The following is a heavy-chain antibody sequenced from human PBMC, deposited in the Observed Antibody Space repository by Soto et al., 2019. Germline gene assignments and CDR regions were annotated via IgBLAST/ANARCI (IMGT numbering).Heavy chain of an antibody. Sequence: PGGSLRLSCAASGFTFSSYAMSWVRQAPGKGLEWVSAISGSGVSTYYADSVKGRFTISRDNSKNTLYLQMNSLRAEDTAVYYCAKVDYYDSSGYSRYFDYWGQGTLVTVSS. V-gene: IGHV3-23*01. J-gene: IGHJ4*02. D-gene: IGHD3-22*01. CDR3: AKVDYYDSSGYSRYFDY. CDR2: ISGSGVST. CDR1: GFTFSSYA.